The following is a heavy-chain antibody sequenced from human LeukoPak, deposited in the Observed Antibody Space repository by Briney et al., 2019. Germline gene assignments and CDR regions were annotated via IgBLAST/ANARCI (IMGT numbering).Heavy chain of an antibody. CDR2: INAGNGNT. CDR3: ARGTRLGYFDWLAFDC. CDR1: GYTFTSYA. Sequence: GASVKVSCKASGYTFTSYAMHWVRQAPGQRLEWMGWINAGNGNTKYSQKFQGRVTITRDTSASTAYMELSSLRSEDTAVYYCARGTRLGYFDWLAFDCWGQGTLVTVSS. J-gene: IGHJ4*02. V-gene: IGHV1-3*01. D-gene: IGHD3-9*01.